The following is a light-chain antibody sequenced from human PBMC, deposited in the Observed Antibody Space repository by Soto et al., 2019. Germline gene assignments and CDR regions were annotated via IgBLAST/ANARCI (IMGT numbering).Light chain of an antibody. J-gene: IGKJ1*01. V-gene: IGKV2-28*01. CDR1: QSLLHGDGYNY. CDR3: MQALQTPWT. Sequence: DLVMTQSPLSLPVTPGEPASISCRSSQSLLHGDGYNYLDWYLQKPGQSPQLLIFLGSNRASGVPDRFSGSGSGTDFTLTISRVEAEDFGVYYCMQALQTPWTFDQGTQVEIK. CDR2: LGS.